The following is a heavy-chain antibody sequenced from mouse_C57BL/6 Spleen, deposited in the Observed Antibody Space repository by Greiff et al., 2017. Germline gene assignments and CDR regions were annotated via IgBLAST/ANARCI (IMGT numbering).Heavy chain of an antibody. CDR2: INPSNGGT. J-gene: IGHJ2*01. Sequence: QVQLQQPGTELVKPGASVTLSCKASCYTFTSYWMHWVKPRPGHGLEWIGNINPSNGGTNYNEKFKSKATLTVAQYSSTAYMQLSSRTSEDSAVYYCARIFNKRGTCYFDHWGQGTTLTVSS. D-gene: IGHD3-3*01. CDR1: CYTFTSYW. V-gene: IGHV1-53*01. CDR3: ARIFNKRGTCYFDH.